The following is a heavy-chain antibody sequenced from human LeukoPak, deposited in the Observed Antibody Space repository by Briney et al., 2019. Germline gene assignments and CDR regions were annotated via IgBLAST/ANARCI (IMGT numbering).Heavy chain of an antibody. D-gene: IGHD3-22*01. CDR2: ISSSSSYI. J-gene: IGHJ4*02. CDR3: ARGVVPTMIVVPDV. CDR1: GFTFSTHW. Sequence: PGGSLRLSCAASGFTFSTHWMTWVRQAPGKGLEWVSSISSSSSYIYYADSVKGRFTISRDNAKNSLYLQMNSLRAEDTAVYYCARGVVPTMIVVPDVWGQGTLVTVSS. V-gene: IGHV3-21*01.